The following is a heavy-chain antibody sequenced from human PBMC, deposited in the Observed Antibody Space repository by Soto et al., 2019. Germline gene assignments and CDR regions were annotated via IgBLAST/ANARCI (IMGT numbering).Heavy chain of an antibody. J-gene: IGHJ4*02. CDR2: IYPGDSDT. D-gene: IGHD3-22*01. V-gene: IGHV5-51*01. CDR3: ASGLAYYYDSSGTHPFDY. CDR1: GYSFTSYW. Sequence: GESLKISCKGSGYSFTSYWIGWVRQMPGKGLEWMGIIYPGDSDTRYSPSFQGQVTISAYKSISTAYLQWSSLKASDTAMYYCASGLAYYYDSSGTHPFDYWGQGTLVTVSS.